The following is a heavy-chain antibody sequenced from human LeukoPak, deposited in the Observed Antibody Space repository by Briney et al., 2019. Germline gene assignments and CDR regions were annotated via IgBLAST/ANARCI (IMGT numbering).Heavy chain of an antibody. J-gene: IGHJ4*02. CDR2: IQYDGSSK. CDR1: GFNLRNYG. Sequence: GGSLRLSCAASGFNLRNYGMHWLRQATGKGLEWVAFIQYDGSSKYYADSVKGRFTISRDNSKNTVFLQMNSLRAEDTAVHYCARDLNWETYWGQGTLVSVSS. V-gene: IGHV3-30*02. CDR3: ARDLNWETY. D-gene: IGHD7-27*01.